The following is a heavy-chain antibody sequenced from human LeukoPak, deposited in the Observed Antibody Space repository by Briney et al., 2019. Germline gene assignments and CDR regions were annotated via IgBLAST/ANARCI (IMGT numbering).Heavy chain of an antibody. J-gene: IGHJ4*02. CDR1: GFTFSSYW. Sequence: GGSLRLSCAASGFTFSSYWMSWVRQAPGKGLEWVANIKQDGSEKYYVDSVKGRFTISRDNAKNSLYLQMDSLRAEDTAVYYCARDLPSIDLLDFRYFDYWGQGTLVTVSS. V-gene: IGHV3-7*01. CDR3: ARDLPSIDLLDFRYFDY. CDR2: IKQDGSEK. D-gene: IGHD2/OR15-2a*01.